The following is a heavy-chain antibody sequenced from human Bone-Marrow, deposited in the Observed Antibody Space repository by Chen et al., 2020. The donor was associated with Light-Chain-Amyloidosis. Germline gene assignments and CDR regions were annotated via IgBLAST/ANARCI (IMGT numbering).Heavy chain of an antibody. CDR1: GGSFRGYY. D-gene: IGHD3-10*01. CDR2: INDAENT. J-gene: IGHJ4*02. Sequence: QVQLQQWGAGLLRPSETLSLTCAVYGGSFRGYYWTWIRQPPGKGLEWIGEINDAENTNYNPPLRRRVTISLDTSKNHFSLNLTSVTAADTAVYYCARGRSYYYGLGKTDYWGQGSLVIVSS. V-gene: IGHV4-34*02. CDR3: ARGRSYYYGLGKTDY.